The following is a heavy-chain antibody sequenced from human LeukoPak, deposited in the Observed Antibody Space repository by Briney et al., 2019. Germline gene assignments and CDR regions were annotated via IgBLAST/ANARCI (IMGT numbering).Heavy chain of an antibody. J-gene: IGHJ3*02. Sequence: SDTLSLICTVSGDSISSYYWSWIRQPAGKGLEWIGRIYTSGSTNYNPSLKSRVTMSVDTSKNQFSLKLSSVTAADTAVYYCARFTPREVVVPAARYDAFDIWGQGTMVTVSS. CDR1: GDSISSYY. D-gene: IGHD2-2*01. V-gene: IGHV4-4*07. CDR2: IYTSGST. CDR3: ARFTPREVVVPAARYDAFDI.